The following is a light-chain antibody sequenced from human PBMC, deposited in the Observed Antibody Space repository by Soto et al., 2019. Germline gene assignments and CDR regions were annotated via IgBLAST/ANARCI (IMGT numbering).Light chain of an antibody. V-gene: IGKV1-9*01. J-gene: IGKJ1*01. CDR1: QGISSY. Sequence: DLQLTQSPSFLSASVGDRVTITCRASQGISSYLAWYQQKPGKAPKLLIYAASTLQSGVPSRFSGSGSGTEFTLTISSLQPEDFATYYCQQLNSYPPFGQGTKVEIK. CDR3: QQLNSYPP. CDR2: AAS.